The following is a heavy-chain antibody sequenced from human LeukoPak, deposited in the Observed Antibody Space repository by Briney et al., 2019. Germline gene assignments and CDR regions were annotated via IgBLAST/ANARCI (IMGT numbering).Heavy chain of an antibody. J-gene: IGHJ5*02. CDR3: AKGGPGLTGYSFNWFDP. V-gene: IGHV3-23*01. CDR2: ISGSGGNT. CDR1: GFTFINYG. D-gene: IGHD3-9*01. Sequence: PGGSLRLSCAASGFTFINYGMSWVRQAPGEGLEWVSGISGSGGNTYYADSVKGRFTISRDNFKNTLYLHMNSLRADDTAVYYCAKGGPGLTGYSFNWFDPWGQGTLVTVSS.